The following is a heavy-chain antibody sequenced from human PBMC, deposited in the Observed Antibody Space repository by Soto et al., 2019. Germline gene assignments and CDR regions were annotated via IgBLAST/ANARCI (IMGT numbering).Heavy chain of an antibody. CDR2: ISYDGSNK. CDR1: GFTFSSYA. J-gene: IGHJ4*02. D-gene: IGHD3-3*01. Sequence: QVQLVESGGGVVQPGRSLRLSCAASGFTFSSYAMHWVRQAPGKGLEWVAVISYDGSNKYYADSVKGRFTISRDNSKNTLYLQMNSLRAEDTAVYYCARSPTRPLFVLRTSWSPRNFDYWGQGTLVTVSS. V-gene: IGHV3-30-3*01. CDR3: ARSPTRPLFVLRTSWSPRNFDY.